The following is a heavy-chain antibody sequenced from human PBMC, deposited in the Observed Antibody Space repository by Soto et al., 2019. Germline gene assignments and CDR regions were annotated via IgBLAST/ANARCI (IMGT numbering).Heavy chain of an antibody. CDR2: IKSGGSGT. CDR3: ARGDGDRDDGNSCLGRH. CDR1: GFTFSSYW. V-gene: IGHV3-74*01. J-gene: IGHJ4*02. Sequence: EVQLVESGGGLVQPGESLTLSCAASGFTFSSYWMHWVRQAPGKGLVWVSRIKSGGSGTYYADSVKGRLTISRGKATNTLYLQINSLNVEDTAVYSCARGDGDRDDGNSCLGRHWGQGTLVTVSS. D-gene: IGHD5-12*01.